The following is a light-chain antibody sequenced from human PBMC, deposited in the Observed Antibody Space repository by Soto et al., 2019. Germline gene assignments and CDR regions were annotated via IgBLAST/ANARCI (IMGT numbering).Light chain of an antibody. J-gene: IGKJ2*01. CDR1: QGVSSY. CDR3: QQYYSTPPT. CDR2: DAS. Sequence: EIVLTQSPATLSLSPGERATPSCRASQGVSSYLAWYQQKPGQAPRLLIYDASNRATGIPARFSGSGSGTDFALTISSLQAEDVAVYYCQQYYSTPPTFGQGTKLEIK. V-gene: IGKV3D-11*01.